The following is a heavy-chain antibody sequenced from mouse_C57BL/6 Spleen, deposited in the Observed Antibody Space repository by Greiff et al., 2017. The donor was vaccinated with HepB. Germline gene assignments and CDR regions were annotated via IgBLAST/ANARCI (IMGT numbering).Heavy chain of an antibody. CDR2: IYPGDGDT. CDR3: ARDYGSSSPFAY. Sequence: QVQLQQSGPELVKPGASVKISCTASGYAFSSSWMNWVKQRPGKGLEWIGRIYPGDGDTNYNGKFKGKATLTADKSSSTAYMQLSSLTSEDSAVYFCARDYGSSSPFAYWGQGTLVTVAA. D-gene: IGHD1-1*01. V-gene: IGHV1-82*01. J-gene: IGHJ3*01. CDR1: GYAFSSSW.